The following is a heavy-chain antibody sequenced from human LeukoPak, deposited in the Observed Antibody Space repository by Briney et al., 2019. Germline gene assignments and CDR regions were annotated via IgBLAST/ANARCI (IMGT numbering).Heavy chain of an antibody. D-gene: IGHD6-19*01. CDR1: GFTFSSYS. V-gene: IGHV3-48*04. Sequence: GGSLRLSCAASGFTFSSYSMNWVRQAPGKGLEWVSYISSSSSTIYYADSVKGRFTISRDNAKNSLYLQMNSLRAEDTAVYYCARVAVAGPKGGDYWGQGTLVTVSS. CDR3: ARVAVAGPKGGDY. CDR2: ISSSSSTI. J-gene: IGHJ4*02.